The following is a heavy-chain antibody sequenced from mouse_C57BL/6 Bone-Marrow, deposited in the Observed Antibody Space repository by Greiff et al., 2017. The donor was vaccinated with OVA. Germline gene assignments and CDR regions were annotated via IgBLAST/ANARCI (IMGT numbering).Heavy chain of an antibody. CDR1: GYTFTSYW. J-gene: IGHJ2*01. D-gene: IGHD1-1*01. V-gene: IGHV1-59*01. Sequence: QVQLQQSGAELVRPGTSVKLSCKASGYTFTSYWMHWVKQRPGQGLEWIGVIDPSDSYTNYNQKFKGKATLTVDTSSSTAYMQLSSLTSEDSAVYYCAYYYGSSPFDYWGQGTTLTVSS. CDR3: AYYYGSSPFDY. CDR2: IDPSDSYT.